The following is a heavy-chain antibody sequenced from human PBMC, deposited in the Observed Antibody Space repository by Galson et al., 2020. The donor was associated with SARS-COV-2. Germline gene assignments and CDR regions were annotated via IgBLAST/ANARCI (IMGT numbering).Heavy chain of an antibody. J-gene: IGHJ4*02. CDR2: ISYDGSNK. V-gene: IGHV3-30*04. D-gene: IGHD2-15*01. Sequence: GGSLRLSCAASGFTFSSYAMHWVRQAPGKGLEWVAVISYDGSNKYYADPVKGRFTISRDNSNNTLYLQMNSLRAEDTAVYYCAREGVVAGIHDYWGQGTLVTVSS. CDR3: AREGVVAGIHDY. CDR1: GFTFSSYA.